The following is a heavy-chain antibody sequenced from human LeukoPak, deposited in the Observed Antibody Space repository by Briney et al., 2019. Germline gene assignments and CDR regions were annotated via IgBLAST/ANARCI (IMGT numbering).Heavy chain of an antibody. CDR3: AREGGCSSTSCYNWFDP. D-gene: IGHD2-2*01. CDR2: VIPIFGTA. V-gene: IGHV1-69*01. J-gene: IGHJ5*02. Sequence: RASVKVSCKASGGTFSSYGISWVRHAPGQGNEWMGGVIPIFGTANYAQTFQGRVKITADESTSIAYMELNSLRSEYTAVYYCAREGGCSSTSCYNWFDPWGQGTLVTVSS. CDR1: GGTFSSYG.